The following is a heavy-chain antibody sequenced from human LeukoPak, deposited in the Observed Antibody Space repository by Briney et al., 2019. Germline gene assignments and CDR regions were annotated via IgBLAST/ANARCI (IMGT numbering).Heavy chain of an antibody. Sequence: SETLSLTCTVSGGSISSGGYYWSWIRQHPGKGLEWIGYIYYSGSTYYNPSLRSRVTISVDTSKNQFSLKLSSVTAADTAVYYCARDRYFYDSSGYYYYFDYWGQGTLVTVSS. D-gene: IGHD3-22*01. CDR1: GGSISSGGYY. V-gene: IGHV4-31*03. CDR3: ARDRYFYDSSGYYYYFDY. J-gene: IGHJ4*02. CDR2: IYYSGST.